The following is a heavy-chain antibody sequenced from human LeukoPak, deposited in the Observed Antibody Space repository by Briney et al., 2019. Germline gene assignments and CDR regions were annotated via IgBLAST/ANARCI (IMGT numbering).Heavy chain of an antibody. CDR3: ARRVPYYYDSSGYSDFDY. CDR2: IYYSGST. D-gene: IGHD3-22*01. V-gene: IGHV4-59*08. CDR1: GGSISSYY. J-gene: IGHJ4*02. Sequence: PSETLSLTCTVSGGSISSYYWSWIRQPPGKGLEWIGYIYYSGSTNYNPSLKSRVTISVDTSKNQFSLKLSSVTAADTAVYYCARRVPYYYDSSGYSDFDYWGQGTLVTVSS.